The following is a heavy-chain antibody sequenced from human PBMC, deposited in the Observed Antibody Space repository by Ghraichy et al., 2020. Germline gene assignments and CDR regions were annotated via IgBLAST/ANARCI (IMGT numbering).Heavy chain of an antibody. CDR1: GGSISSSSYY. CDR3: ARRHEYYDSSGYLVGNWFDP. CDR2: IYYSGST. Sequence: SETLSLTCTVSGGSISSSSYYWGWIRQPPGKGLEWIGSIYYSGSTYYNPSLKSRVTISIDTSKNQFSLKLSSVTAADTAVYYCARRHEYYDSSGYLVGNWFDPWGQGTLVTVSS. V-gene: IGHV4-39*01. J-gene: IGHJ5*02. D-gene: IGHD3-22*01.